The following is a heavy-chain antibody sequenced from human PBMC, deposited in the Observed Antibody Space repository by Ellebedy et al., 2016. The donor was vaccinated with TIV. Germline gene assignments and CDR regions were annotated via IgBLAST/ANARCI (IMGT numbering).Heavy chain of an antibody. CDR1: GGSISSTNW. J-gene: IGHJ4*02. D-gene: IGHD3-16*01. V-gene: IGHV4-4*01. CDR2: VYHSGST. CDR3: ARVSGGGGSPSDY. Sequence: GSLRLXCTVSGGSISSTNWWSWVRQSPGKGLEWIGEVYHSGSTTYNPSLKSRVTMSIDKSKNQFSLNLISVTAADTAVYFCARVSGGGGSPSDYWGPGIRVNVSS.